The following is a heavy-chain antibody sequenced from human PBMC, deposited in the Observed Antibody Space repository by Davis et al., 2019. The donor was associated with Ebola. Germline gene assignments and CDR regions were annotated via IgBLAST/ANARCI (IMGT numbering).Heavy chain of an antibody. CDR2: IKQDGSEK. CDR1: GFTFSSYS. V-gene: IGHV3-7*01. D-gene: IGHD2-21*01. J-gene: IGHJ4*02. CDR3: AGGRGSILGWG. Sequence: GESLKISCAASGFTFSSYSMNWVRQAPGKGLEWVANIKQDGSEKYYVDSVKGRFTISRDNAKNSLYLQMNSLRAEDTAVYYCAGGRGSILGWGWGQGTLVTVSS.